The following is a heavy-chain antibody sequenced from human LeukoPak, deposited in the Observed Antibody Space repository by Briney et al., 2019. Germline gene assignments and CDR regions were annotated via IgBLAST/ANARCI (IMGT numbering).Heavy chain of an antibody. CDR2: INTDGIIT. Sequence: GGSLRLSCAASGFTFSSYWMHWVRQAPGKGLVWVSRINTDGIITTYADSVKGRFTISRDNAKNTLYLQIYSLRADDTAVYYCARILMVTTPNHAFDIWGQGTMVTVSS. D-gene: IGHD4-17*01. V-gene: IGHV3-74*01. CDR1: GFTFSSYW. J-gene: IGHJ3*02. CDR3: ARILMVTTPNHAFDI.